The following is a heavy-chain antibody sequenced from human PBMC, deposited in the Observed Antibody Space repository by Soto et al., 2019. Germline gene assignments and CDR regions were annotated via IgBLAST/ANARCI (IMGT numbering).Heavy chain of an antibody. J-gene: IGHJ4*02. CDR1: GVSISSDY. D-gene: IGHD6-13*01. CDR2: INYRGST. CDR3: ARKGKAASAPWDY. Sequence: SETLSLTCTVSGVSISSDYWSWIRQPPGKGLEWIGSINYRGSTNYNPSLTSRVIISVDTSKNQFSLKLSSVIAADTAVYYCARKGKAASAPWDYWGQGTLVTVS. V-gene: IGHV4-59*01.